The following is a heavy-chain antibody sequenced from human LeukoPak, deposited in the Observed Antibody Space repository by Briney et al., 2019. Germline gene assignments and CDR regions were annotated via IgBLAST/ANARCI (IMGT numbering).Heavy chain of an antibody. J-gene: IGHJ4*02. CDR3: ARLDCLSDECYNY. CDR2: INYIGRS. D-gene: IGHD2-21*01. Sequence: SETLSLTCIVSGNSITSDFWSWIRQSPGKVLEWIGYINYIGRSEYDPSLKSRVTISVDRYRKRVSLKMRSVTAADTAVYYCARLDCLSDECYNYWAVGALVTVSS. V-gene: IGHV4-59*08. CDR1: GNSITSDF.